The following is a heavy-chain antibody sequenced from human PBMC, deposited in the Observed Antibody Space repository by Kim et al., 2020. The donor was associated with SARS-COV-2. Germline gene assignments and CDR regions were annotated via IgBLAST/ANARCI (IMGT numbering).Heavy chain of an antibody. CDR1: GYTFTGYH. J-gene: IGHJ4*02. CDR3: ARMSTSGGLYFDS. V-gene: IGHV1-2*02. CDR2: VNPSSGGT. D-gene: IGHD6-19*01. Sequence: ASVKVSCKTSGYTFTGYHIQWVRQAPGQGLECLGWVNPSSGGTNYAQRFEGRVTMTRDTSISTAYLDLSGLTSDDTAVYYCARMSTSGGLYFDSWGQGTLVNVSS.